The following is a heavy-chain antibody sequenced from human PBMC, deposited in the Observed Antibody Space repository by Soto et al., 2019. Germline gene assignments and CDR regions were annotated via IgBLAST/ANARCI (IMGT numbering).Heavy chain of an antibody. D-gene: IGHD3-22*01. CDR2: IIPNFDTP. J-gene: IGHJ4*02. CDR1: GDSFNTFA. CDR3: ARPYYDSSGYYLWDFDY. Sequence: QVQLVQSGAEVKKPGSSVKLSCKASGDSFNTFAVTWVRQAPGQGLEWMGGIIPNFDTPNYAQKFQGRVTIIADKSTSTPYMVLSSLRSEDTAVYYCARPYYDSSGYYLWDFDYWGQGTLVTVSS. V-gene: IGHV1-69*06.